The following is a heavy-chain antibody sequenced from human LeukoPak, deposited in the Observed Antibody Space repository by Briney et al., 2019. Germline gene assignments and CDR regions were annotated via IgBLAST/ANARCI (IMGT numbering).Heavy chain of an antibody. CDR3: AKDRATNWSLDY. D-gene: IGHD1-1*01. V-gene: IGHV3-30*02. Sequence: GGSLRLSCAASGFTFRSDGMHWVRQAPGKGLEWVTCIGYDGNTKYYVDSVKGRFTISRDNSKNTLYLQMNSLRVEDTAVYYCAKDRATNWSLDYWGQGTLVIVSS. CDR1: GFTFRSDG. CDR2: IGYDGNTK. J-gene: IGHJ4*02.